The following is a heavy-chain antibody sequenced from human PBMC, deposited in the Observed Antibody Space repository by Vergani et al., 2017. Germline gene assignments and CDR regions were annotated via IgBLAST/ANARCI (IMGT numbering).Heavy chain of an antibody. Sequence: QVQLVESGGGVVQPGRSLRLSCAASGFTFSSYAMHWVRQAPGKGLEWVAVISYDGSNKYYADSVKGRFTISRDNSKNTLYLQMNSLRAEDTAVYYCAKALLQYDAFDIWGQGTMVTVSS. V-gene: IGHV3-30*04. CDR1: GFTFSSYA. CDR2: ISYDGSNK. D-gene: IGHD4-11*01. CDR3: AKALLQYDAFDI. J-gene: IGHJ3*02.